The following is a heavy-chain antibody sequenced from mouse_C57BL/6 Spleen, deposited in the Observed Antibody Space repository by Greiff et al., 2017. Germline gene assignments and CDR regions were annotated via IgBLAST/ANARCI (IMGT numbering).Heavy chain of an antibody. CDR3: SRFRYDGSRDY. Sequence: SVAELVRPGASVKLSCTASGFNIKNTYMHWVKQRPEQGLEWIGRIDPANGNTKYAPKFQGQATITADPSSNTAYLQPSSLTAGDAAIYYCSRFRYDGSRDYWGQGTTLTVAS. CDR2: IDPANGNT. V-gene: IGHV14-3*01. J-gene: IGHJ2*01. CDR1: GFNIKNTY. D-gene: IGHD2-14*01.